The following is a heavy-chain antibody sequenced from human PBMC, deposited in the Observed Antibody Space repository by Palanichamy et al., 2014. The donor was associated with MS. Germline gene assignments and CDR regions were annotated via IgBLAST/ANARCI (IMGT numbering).Heavy chain of an antibody. D-gene: IGHD3-10*01. CDR2: ISYDGSNK. CDR1: GFTFSSYA. Sequence: VQAGGGLGEGVVQPGRSLRLSCAASGFTFSSYAMHWVRQAPGKGLEWVAVISYDGSNKYYADSVKGRFTISRDNSKNTLYLQMNSLRAEDTAVYYCARDVRGSGSYGHKYYYYGMDVWGQGTTVTVSS. J-gene: IGHJ6*02. V-gene: IGHV3-30-3*01. CDR3: ARDVRGSGSYGHKYYYYGMDV.